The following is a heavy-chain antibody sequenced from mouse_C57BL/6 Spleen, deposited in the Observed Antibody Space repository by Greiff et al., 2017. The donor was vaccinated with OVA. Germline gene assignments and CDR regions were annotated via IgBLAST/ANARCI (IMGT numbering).Heavy chain of an antibody. J-gene: IGHJ2*01. D-gene: IGHD3-2*02. CDR2: IDPSDSYT. CDR1: GYTFTSYW. V-gene: IGHV1-69*01. Sequence: QVQLQQPGAELVMPGASAKLSCKASGYTFTSYWMHWVKQRPGQGLEWIGEIDPSDSYTNYNQKFKGKSTLTVDKSSSTAYMQLSSLTSEDSAVYYCARCAQATGYFDYWGQGTTLTVSS. CDR3: ARCAQATGYFDY.